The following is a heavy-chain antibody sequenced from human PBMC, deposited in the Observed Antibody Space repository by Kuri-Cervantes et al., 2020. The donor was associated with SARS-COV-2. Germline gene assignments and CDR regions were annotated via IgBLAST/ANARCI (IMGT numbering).Heavy chain of an antibody. J-gene: IGHJ6*02. CDR3: ARGGYCSGGSCYSVYYYYYYGMDV. D-gene: IGHD2-15*01. V-gene: IGHV3-21*01. Sequence: ETLSLTCAASGFTFSSYSMNWVRQAPGKGLEWVSSISSSSSYIYYADSVKGRFTISRDSAKNSLYLQMNSLRAEDTAVYYCARGGYCSGGSCYSVYYYYYYGMDVWGQGTTVTVSS. CDR2: ISSSSSYI. CDR1: GFTFSSYS.